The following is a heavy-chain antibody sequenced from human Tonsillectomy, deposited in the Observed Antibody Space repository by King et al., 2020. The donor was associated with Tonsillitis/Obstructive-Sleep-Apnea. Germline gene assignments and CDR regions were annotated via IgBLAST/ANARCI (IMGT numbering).Heavy chain of an antibody. V-gene: IGHV3-9*01. D-gene: IGHD1-7*01. CDR1: GFTFDDYA. J-gene: IGHJ4*02. Sequence: DVQLVESGGGLVQPGRSLRLSCAASGFTFDDYAMHWVRQVPGKGLEWVSSISWNSGTKGYADSVKGRFTISRDNAKNSLYLQMNSLRSEDTALYYCAKDKTTTKNWNYGTPSDYWGQGTLVTVSS. CDR2: ISWNSGTK. CDR3: AKDKTTTKNWNYGTPSDY.